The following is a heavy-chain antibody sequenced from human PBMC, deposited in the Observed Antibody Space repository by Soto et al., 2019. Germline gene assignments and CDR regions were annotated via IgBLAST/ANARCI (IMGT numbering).Heavy chain of an antibody. V-gene: IGHV1-69*12. CDR1: GGSVSSYA. D-gene: IGHD6-19*01. Sequence: QVQLVQSGAEVKKPGSSVKVSCKASGGSVSSYAFSWVRQASGQGLEWMGGIIPVFGTATYAQKFQGRVTITADESTSTAYMELSSLRSEDTAVYYCARERGSGWPTDKYLHHWGQGTLVTVSS. CDR2: IIPVFGTA. CDR3: ARERGSGWPTDKYLHH. J-gene: IGHJ1*01.